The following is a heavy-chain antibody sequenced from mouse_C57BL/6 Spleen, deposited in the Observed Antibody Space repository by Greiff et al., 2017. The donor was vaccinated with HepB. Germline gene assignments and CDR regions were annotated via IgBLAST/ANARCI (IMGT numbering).Heavy chain of an antibody. D-gene: IGHD1-1*01. Sequence: EVHLVESGGGLVKPGGSLKLSCAASGFTFSSYAMSWVRQTPEKRLEWVATISDGGSYTYYPDNVKGRFTISRDNAKNNLYLQMSHLKSEDTAMYYCAREPYGSYFDYWGQGTTLTVSS. CDR3: AREPYGSYFDY. V-gene: IGHV5-4*01. J-gene: IGHJ2*01. CDR2: ISDGGSYT. CDR1: GFTFSSYA.